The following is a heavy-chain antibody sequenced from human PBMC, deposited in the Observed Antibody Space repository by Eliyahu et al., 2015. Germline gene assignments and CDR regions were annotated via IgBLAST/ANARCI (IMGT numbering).Heavy chain of an antibody. J-gene: IGHJ4*02. Sequence: QVQLVESGGGVVQPGRSLRLSCAASGFTXXXYGMXWVRQAPGKGLEWVAVISYDGSNKYYADSVKGRFTISRDNSKNTLYLQMNSLRAEDTAVYYCANLDYYDSSGYYPFDYWGQGTLVTVSS. V-gene: IGHV3-30*18. CDR3: ANLDYYDSSGYYPFDY. CDR2: ISYDGSNK. CDR1: GFTXXXYG. D-gene: IGHD3-22*01.